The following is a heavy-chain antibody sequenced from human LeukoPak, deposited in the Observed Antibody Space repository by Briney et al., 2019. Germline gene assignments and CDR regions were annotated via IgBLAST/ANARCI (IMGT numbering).Heavy chain of an antibody. CDR2: ISGSGGST. J-gene: IGHJ4*02. Sequence: GGSLRLSCAASGFTFSSYSMNWVRQAPGKGLEWVSAISGSGGSTYYADSVKGRFTISRDNSKNTLYLQMNSLRAEDTAVYYCAKDRINMATIFGERYWGQGTLVTVSS. CDR1: GFTFSSYS. V-gene: IGHV3-23*01. CDR3: AKDRINMATIFGERY. D-gene: IGHD5-24*01.